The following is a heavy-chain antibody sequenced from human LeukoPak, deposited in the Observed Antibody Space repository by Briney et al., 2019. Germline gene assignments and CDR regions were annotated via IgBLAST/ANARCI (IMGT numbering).Heavy chain of an antibody. D-gene: IGHD1-7*01. Sequence: PGRSLRLSCAASGFTFSSYGMHWVRQAPGKGLEWVAVISYDGSNKYYADSVKGRFAISRDNSKNTLYLQMNSLRAEDTAVYYCANDRELWFDYWGQGTLVTVSS. V-gene: IGHV3-30*18. CDR2: ISYDGSNK. J-gene: IGHJ4*02. CDR3: ANDRELWFDY. CDR1: GFTFSSYG.